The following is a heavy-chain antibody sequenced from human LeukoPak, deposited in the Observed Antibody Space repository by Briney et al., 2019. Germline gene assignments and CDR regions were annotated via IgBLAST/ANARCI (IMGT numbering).Heavy chain of an antibody. CDR1: GFTFSSYS. D-gene: IGHD5-18*01. Sequence: GGSLRLSCAASGFTFSSYSMNWVRQAPGKGLEWVSYISSSSSTIYYADSVKGRFTISRDNAKNSLYLQMNSLRAEDTAVYYCARDGYSYGFTLKYYFDYWGQGTLATVSS. V-gene: IGHV3-48*01. CDR2: ISSSSSTI. CDR3: ARDGYSYGFTLKYYFDY. J-gene: IGHJ4*02.